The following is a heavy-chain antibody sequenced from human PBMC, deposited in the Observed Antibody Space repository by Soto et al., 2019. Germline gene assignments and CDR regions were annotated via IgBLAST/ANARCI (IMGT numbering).Heavy chain of an antibody. D-gene: IGHD2-15*01. V-gene: IGHV1-69*13. CDR1: GGTFSSYA. Sequence: GASVKVSCKASGGTFSSYAISWVRQAPGQGLEWMGGIIPIFGTANYAQKFQGRVTITADESTSTAYMELSSLRSEDTAVYYCARRTPQAATDGLFDYWGQGTLVTVSS. CDR2: IIPIFGTA. CDR3: ARRTPQAATDGLFDY. J-gene: IGHJ4*02.